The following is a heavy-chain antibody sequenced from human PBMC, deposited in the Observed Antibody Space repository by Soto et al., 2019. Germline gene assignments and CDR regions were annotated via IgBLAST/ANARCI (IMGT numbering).Heavy chain of an antibody. Sequence: SVKVSCKASGGTFSSYAISWVRQAPGQGLEWMGGIIPIFGTANYAQKFQGRVTITADESTSTAYMELSSLRSEDTAVYYCSRTYDFWSGYYYYYGMDVWGQGATVTVSS. CDR3: SRTYDFWSGYYYYYGMDV. D-gene: IGHD3-3*01. CDR2: IIPIFGTA. V-gene: IGHV1-69*13. J-gene: IGHJ6*02. CDR1: GGTFSSYA.